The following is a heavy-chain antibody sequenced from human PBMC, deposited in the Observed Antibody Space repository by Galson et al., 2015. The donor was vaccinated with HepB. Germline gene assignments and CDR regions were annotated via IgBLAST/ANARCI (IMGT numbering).Heavy chain of an antibody. Sequence: SLRLSCAASGFTFGDYAMHWVRQAPGKGLEWVSGISWNSGSIGYADSVKGRFTISRDNAKNSLYLQMNSLRAEDTAVYYCARAMVRGVPPKPVDVWGQGTTVTVSS. CDR1: GFTFGDYA. CDR2: ISWNSGSI. V-gene: IGHV3-9*01. J-gene: IGHJ6*02. D-gene: IGHD3-10*01. CDR3: ARAMVRGVPPKPVDV.